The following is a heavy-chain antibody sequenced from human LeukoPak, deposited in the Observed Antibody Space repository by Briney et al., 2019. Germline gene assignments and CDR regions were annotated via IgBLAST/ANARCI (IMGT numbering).Heavy chain of an antibody. CDR3: AKDHAYDSSGYDLDY. Sequence: GGSLRLSCAASRFTFSSYAMSWVRQAPGKGLEWVSAISGSGGSTYYADSVKGRFTISRDNSKNTLYLQMNSLRAEDTAVYYCAKDHAYDSSGYDLDYWGQGTLVTVSS. V-gene: IGHV3-23*01. D-gene: IGHD3-22*01. J-gene: IGHJ4*02. CDR2: ISGSGGST. CDR1: RFTFSSYA.